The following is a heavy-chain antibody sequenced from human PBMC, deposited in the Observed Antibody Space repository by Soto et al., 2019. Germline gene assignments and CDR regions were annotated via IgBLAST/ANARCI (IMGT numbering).Heavy chain of an antibody. CDR1: GLTFSNYA. D-gene: IGHD1-7*01. J-gene: IGHJ4*02. CDR2: MSGSSSTT. V-gene: IGHV3-23*01. CDR3: AKNQERELPRVIDF. Sequence: GSLRLSCATSGLTFSNYAMSWVRQAPGGGLEWVSSMSGSSSTTYYADSVKGRFTISRDRSKNTLYLQMSSLRAEDTALYYCAKNQERELPRVIDFWGQGTLVTVSS.